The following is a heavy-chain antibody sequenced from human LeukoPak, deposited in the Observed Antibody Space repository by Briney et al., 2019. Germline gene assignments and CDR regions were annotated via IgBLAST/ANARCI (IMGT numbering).Heavy chain of an antibody. V-gene: IGHV3-33*06. CDR2: IWYDGSNK. Sequence: GGSLRLSCAASGFTFSSYGMHWVRQAPGKGLEWVAVIWYDGSNKDYADSVKGRFTISRDNSKHTLYLQMNSLRAEDTAVYYWSKGLATNRIYYFDYWGQGTLVTVSS. CDR3: SKGLATNRIYYFDY. D-gene: IGHD1-14*01. CDR1: GFTFSSYG. J-gene: IGHJ4*02.